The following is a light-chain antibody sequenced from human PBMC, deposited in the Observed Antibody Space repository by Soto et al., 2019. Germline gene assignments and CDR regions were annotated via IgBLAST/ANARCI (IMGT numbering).Light chain of an antibody. V-gene: IGKV1-12*01. CDR1: QGISSG. CDR3: QQAHSYPLT. J-gene: IGKJ4*02. Sequence: DIQMTQSPSSVSASVEDSVTITCRSSQGISSGLGWYQQKPGKALKLLIYAASSLQSGVPSRFSGSGSGTDFILTITSLQPEDSATYYCQQAHSYPLTFGGGTKVDIK. CDR2: AAS.